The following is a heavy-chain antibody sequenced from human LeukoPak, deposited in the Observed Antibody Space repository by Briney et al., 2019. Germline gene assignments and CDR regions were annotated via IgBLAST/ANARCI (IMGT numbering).Heavy chain of an antibody. J-gene: IGHJ3*02. CDR2: ISGYNGNT. CDR1: GYTFTTYN. Sequence: GASVKVCCKASGYTFTTYNINWVRQAPGQGLEWMGWISGYNGNTNYAQKFQGRVTITTDTSTSTAYMELRSLRYDDTALYYCARTQYCSSTRCYGPEDDAFDIWGQGTMVTVSS. D-gene: IGHD2-2*01. V-gene: IGHV1-18*01. CDR3: ARTQYCSSTRCYGPEDDAFDI.